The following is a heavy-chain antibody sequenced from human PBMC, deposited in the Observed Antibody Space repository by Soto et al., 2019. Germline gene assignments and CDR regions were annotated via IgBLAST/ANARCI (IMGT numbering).Heavy chain of an antibody. CDR3: ARVLRYCSSTSCYAYYYYGMDV. D-gene: IGHD2-2*01. Sequence: SSETLSLTCTVSGGSISSYYWSWIRQPPGKGLEWIGYIYYSGSTNYNPSLKSRVTISVDTSKNQFSLKLSSVTAADTAVYYCARVLRYCSSTSCYAYYYYGMDVWGQGTTVTVSS. CDR2: IYYSGST. J-gene: IGHJ6*02. CDR1: GGSISSYY. V-gene: IGHV4-59*01.